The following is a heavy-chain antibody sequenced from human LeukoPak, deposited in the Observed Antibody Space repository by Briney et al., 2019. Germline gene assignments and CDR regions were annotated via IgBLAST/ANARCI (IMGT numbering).Heavy chain of an antibody. CDR2: IVGGDGGT. V-gene: IGHV3-23*01. CDR3: ATSALDYYDSSGYYALFDY. Sequence: PGGSLRLSCAASGFPISTNGMSWVRQAPGKGLEWVSGIVGGDGGTYYADSVKGRFTISRDNSKNTLYLQMNSLRAEDTAVYYCATSALDYYDSSGYYALFDYWGQGTLVTVSS. D-gene: IGHD3-22*01. CDR1: GFPISTNG. J-gene: IGHJ4*02.